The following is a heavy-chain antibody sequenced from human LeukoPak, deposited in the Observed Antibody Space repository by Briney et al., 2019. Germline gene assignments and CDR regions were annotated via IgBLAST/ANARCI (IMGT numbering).Heavy chain of an antibody. CDR3: ARDFPPDLVADY. J-gene: IGHJ4*02. D-gene: IGHD2-15*01. Sequence: PSETLSLTCAVYGGSFSGYYWSWIRQPPGKGLEWIGEINHSGSTNYNPSLKSRVTISVDTSKNQFSLKLSSVTAADTAVYYCARDFPPDLVADYWGQGTLVTVSS. CDR1: GGSFSGYY. V-gene: IGHV4-34*01. CDR2: INHSGST.